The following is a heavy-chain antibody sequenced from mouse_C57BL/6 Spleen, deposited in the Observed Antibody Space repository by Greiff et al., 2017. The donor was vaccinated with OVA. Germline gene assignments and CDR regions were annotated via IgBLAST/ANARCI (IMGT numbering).Heavy chain of an antibody. CDR2: ISYDGSN. Sequence: EVKLQESGPGLVKPSQSLSLTCSVTGYSITSGYYWNWIRQFPGNKLEWMGYISYDGSNNYNPSLKNRISITRDTSKNQFYLKLNSVTTEDTATYYCAREEDSNGAMDGWGKGTSVTVSS. J-gene: IGHJ4*01. CDR1: GYSITSGYY. CDR3: AREEDSNGAMDG. V-gene: IGHV3-6*01. D-gene: IGHD2-5*01.